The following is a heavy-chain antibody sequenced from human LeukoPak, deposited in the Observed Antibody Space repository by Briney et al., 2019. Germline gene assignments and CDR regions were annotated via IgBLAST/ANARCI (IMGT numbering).Heavy chain of an antibody. CDR2: INPSGGST. Sequence: GASVKVSCKASGYTFTSYDINWVRQAPGQGLEWMGIINPSGGSTSYAQKFQGRVTMTRDTSTSTVYMELSSLRSEDTAVYYCARESMTTAPPFDYWGQGTLVTVSS. V-gene: IGHV1-46*01. CDR1: GYTFTSYD. CDR3: ARESMTTAPPFDY. D-gene: IGHD1-1*01. J-gene: IGHJ4*02.